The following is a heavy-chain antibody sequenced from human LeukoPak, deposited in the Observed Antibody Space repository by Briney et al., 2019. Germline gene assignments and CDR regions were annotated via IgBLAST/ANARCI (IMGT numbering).Heavy chain of an antibody. CDR2: INPNSGGT. J-gene: IGHJ6*02. D-gene: IGHD3-10*01. V-gene: IGHV1-2*02. CDR1: GYTFTGYY. CDR3: AREGASGEFLNSMDV. Sequence: ASVKVSCKASGYTFTGYYMHWVRQAPGQGLEWMGWINPNSGGTNYAQKFQGRVTMTRDTSISTAYMELSRPRSDDTAVYYCAREGASGEFLNSMDVWGQGTTVTVSS.